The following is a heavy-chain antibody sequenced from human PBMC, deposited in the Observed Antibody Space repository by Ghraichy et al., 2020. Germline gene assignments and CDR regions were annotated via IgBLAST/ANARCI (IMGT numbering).Heavy chain of an antibody. J-gene: IGHJ3*01. D-gene: IGHD1-26*01. V-gene: IGHV3-74*01. CDR3: AREGANDAFDV. CDR2: INSDGSST. CDR1: GFTFSSYW. Sequence: GGSLRLSCAASGFTFSSYWMHWVRQAPGKGLVWVSRINSDGSSTRCADSVKGRFTISRANAKNTLYLQMNSLRAEDTAVYYCAREGANDAFDVWGQGTMVTVSS.